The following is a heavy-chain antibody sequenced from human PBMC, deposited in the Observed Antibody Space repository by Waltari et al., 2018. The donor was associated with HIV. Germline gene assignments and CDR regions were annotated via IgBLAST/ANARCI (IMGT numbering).Heavy chain of an antibody. CDR2: ISPIFGTA. V-gene: IGHV1-69*01. J-gene: IGHJ4*02. D-gene: IGHD3-10*01. Sequence: QVQLVQSGAEVKKPGSSVKVSCKASGGTFSRSAISWVRQAPGQGLEWMGDISPIFGTANYAQKFQGTITITADESTSTAYMELNSLRSEDTAVYYCASLRAYGAGSYAPYYLDHWGQGTLVTVSS. CDR3: ASLRAYGAGSYAPYYLDH. CDR1: GGTFSRSA.